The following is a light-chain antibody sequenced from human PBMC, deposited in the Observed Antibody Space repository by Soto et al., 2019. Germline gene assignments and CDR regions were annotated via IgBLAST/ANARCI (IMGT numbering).Light chain of an antibody. CDR2: DVS. CDR1: SSDVGGYNY. CDR3: SSYTSSSTLVV. V-gene: IGLV2-14*01. J-gene: IGLJ2*01. Sequence: QSVLTQPASVSGSPGQSITISCTGTSSDVGGYNYVSWYQQHPGKAPKLMIYDVSNRPSGVSNRFSGSKSGNTASLTISGLQDDDEDDYYCSSYTSSSTLVVFGGGTKLTVL.